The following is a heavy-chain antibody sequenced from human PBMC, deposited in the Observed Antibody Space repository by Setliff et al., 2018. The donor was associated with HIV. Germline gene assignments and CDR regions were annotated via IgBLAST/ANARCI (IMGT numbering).Heavy chain of an antibody. D-gene: IGHD3-22*01. V-gene: IGHV4-59*11. J-gene: IGHJ4*02. CDR1: GGSSNSHY. CDR3: ARSPGYYDSSSGYLYFFDY. CDR2: IPFSGST. Sequence: SETLSLTCSVSGGSSNSHYWSWIRQPLGKGLEWRGYIPFSGSTNYNPALKSRVTISVDTSKNQLSRKIGSVTAADTAVYSFARSPGYYDSSSGYLYFFDYWGQGTLVTVSS.